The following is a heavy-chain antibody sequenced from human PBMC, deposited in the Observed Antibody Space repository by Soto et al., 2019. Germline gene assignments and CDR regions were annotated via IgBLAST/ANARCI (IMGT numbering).Heavy chain of an antibody. CDR1: GFTLSTYA. CDR3: AKKPYGDSGWFDS. CDR2: ISGSGANT. V-gene: IGHV3-23*01. J-gene: IGHJ5*01. Sequence: GGSLRLSCAASGFTLSTYAMSWVRQAPGKGLEWVSAISGSGANTYYADPVKGRFTISRDTSKNTLYLQMSSLRVEDTAVYYCAKKPYGDSGWFDSWGQGTRVTVSS. D-gene: IGHD4-17*01.